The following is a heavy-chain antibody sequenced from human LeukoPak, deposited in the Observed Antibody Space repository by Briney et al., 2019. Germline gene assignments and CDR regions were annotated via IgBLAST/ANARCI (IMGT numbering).Heavy chain of an antibody. D-gene: IGHD1-1*01. J-gene: IGHJ4*02. CDR3: ARWKSLKGTFDY. CDR2: ISYDGNKK. V-gene: IGHV3-30*04. Sequence: PGGSLRPSCAASGFTFSNYAMNWVRQAPGKGLEWVAVISYDGNKKYYADSVKGRFTISRDNSKNTLYLQMNSLRAEDTAVYYCARWKSLKGTFDYWGQGTLVTVSS. CDR1: GFTFSNYA.